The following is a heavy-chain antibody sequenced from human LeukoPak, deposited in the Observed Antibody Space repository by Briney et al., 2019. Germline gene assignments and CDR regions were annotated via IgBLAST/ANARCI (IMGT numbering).Heavy chain of an antibody. CDR1: GGTFSSYA. CDR3: ARDSSGWRNYAFDI. Sequence: ASVKVSCKASGGTFSSYAISWVRQAPGQGLEWMGGIIPIFGTANYAQKFQGRVTITADESTSTAYMELSSLRSEDTAVYYCARDSSGWRNYAFDIWGQGTMVTVSS. CDR2: IIPIFGTA. D-gene: IGHD6-19*01. V-gene: IGHV1-69*01. J-gene: IGHJ3*02.